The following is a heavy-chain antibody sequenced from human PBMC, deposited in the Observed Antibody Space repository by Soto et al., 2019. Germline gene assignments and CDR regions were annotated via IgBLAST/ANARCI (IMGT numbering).Heavy chain of an antibody. J-gene: IGHJ4*02. D-gene: IGHD1-1*01. CDR3: LIIYGSGAILLVY. Sequence: GASVKVSCKASGYSFTSYVINWVRQAPGQGLEWMGWISTYNGDANYAQNFQDRVTMTTDTSASTAYMELRSLTSDDTAGFYFLIIYGSGAILLVYWCQGPLVTV. CDR1: GYSFTSYV. CDR2: ISTYNGDA. V-gene: IGHV1-18*01.